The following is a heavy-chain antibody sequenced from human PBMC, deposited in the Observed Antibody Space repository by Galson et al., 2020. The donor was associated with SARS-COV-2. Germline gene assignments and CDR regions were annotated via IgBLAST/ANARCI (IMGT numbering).Heavy chain of an antibody. V-gene: IGHV3-48*03. CDR1: GFTFSNYE. J-gene: IGHJ3*01. CDR3: ASPYLAAATCFGSFDL. Sequence: GGSLRLSCAASGFTFSNYEMNWVRQAPGKGLEWISYISDTGTNIYYADSVKGRFTISRDDAENSLYLQMTSLRAEDTAVYYCASPYLAAATCFGSFDLWGQGTMVTVSS. D-gene: IGHD6-13*01. CDR2: ISDTGTNI.